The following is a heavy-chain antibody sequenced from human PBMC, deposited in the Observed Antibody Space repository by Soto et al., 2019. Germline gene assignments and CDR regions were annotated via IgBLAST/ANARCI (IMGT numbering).Heavy chain of an antibody. CDR3: ARGDYDFWSGYYSYFDY. D-gene: IGHD3-3*01. V-gene: IGHV6-1*01. CDR1: GDSVSSNSAA. J-gene: IGHJ4*02. Sequence: SQTLSLTCAISGDSVSSNSAAWNWIRQSPSRGLEWLGRTYYRSKWYNDYAVSVKSRITINPDTSKNQFSLQLNSVTPEDTAAYYCARGDYDFWSGYYSYFDYWGQGTLVTVSS. CDR2: TYYRSKWYN.